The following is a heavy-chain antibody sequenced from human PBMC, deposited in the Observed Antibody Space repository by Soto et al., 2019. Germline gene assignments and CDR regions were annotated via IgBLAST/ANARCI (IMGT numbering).Heavy chain of an antibody. CDR3: ARGVVATIPTRTWYFDL. CDR1: GYTFTGYY. CDR2: INPNSGGT. D-gene: IGHD5-12*01. J-gene: IGHJ2*01. Sequence: ASVKVSCKASGYTFTGYYMHWVRQAPGQGLEWMGWINPNSGGTNYAQKFQGWVTMTRDTSISTAYMELSRLRSDDTAVYYCARGVVATIPTRTWYFDLWGRGTLVTVSS. V-gene: IGHV1-2*04.